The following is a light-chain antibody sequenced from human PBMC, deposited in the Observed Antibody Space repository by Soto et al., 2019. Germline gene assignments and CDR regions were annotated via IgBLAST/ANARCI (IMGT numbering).Light chain of an antibody. CDR3: QQRSNWLWT. Sequence: IVLTQSPATLSLSPGERATLSCRASQSISSSLVWYQQKPGQAPRLLIYDVSNRATAIPARFSGSGSGTDFTLTISSLEPEDFAVYYCQQRSNWLWTFGQGTKVEIK. V-gene: IGKV3-11*01. CDR1: QSISSS. CDR2: DVS. J-gene: IGKJ1*01.